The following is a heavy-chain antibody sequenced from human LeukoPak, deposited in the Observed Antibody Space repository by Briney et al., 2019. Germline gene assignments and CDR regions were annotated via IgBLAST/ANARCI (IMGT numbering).Heavy chain of an antibody. CDR3: AKDMVRGYYFDC. CDR1: GFIFSTYS. CDR2: ISSSSSYI. V-gene: IGHV3-21*04. J-gene: IGHJ4*02. D-gene: IGHD3-10*01. Sequence: KAGGSLRLSCAASGFIFSTYSMNWVRQAPGKGLEWVSCISSSSSYIYYADSVKGRFTISRDNAKNSLYLQMNSLRAEDTAVYFCAKDMVRGYYFDCWGQGTLITVSS.